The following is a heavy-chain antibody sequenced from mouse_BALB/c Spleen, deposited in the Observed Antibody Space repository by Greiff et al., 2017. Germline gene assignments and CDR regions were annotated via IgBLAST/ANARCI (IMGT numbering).Heavy chain of an antibody. D-gene: IGHD4-1*01. CDR2: INPSTGYT. Sequence: QVHVKQSGAELAKPGASVKMSCKASGYTFTSYWMHWVKQRPGQGLEWIGYINPSTGYTEYNQKFKDKATLTADKSSSTAYMQLSSLTSEDSAVYYCARTPTGTVDDWGEGTTLTVSS. CDR3: ARTPTGTVDD. J-gene: IGHJ2*01. V-gene: IGHV1-7*01. CDR1: GYTFTSYW.